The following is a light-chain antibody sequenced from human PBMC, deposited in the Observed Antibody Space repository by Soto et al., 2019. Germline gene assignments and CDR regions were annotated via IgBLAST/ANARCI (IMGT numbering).Light chain of an antibody. CDR2: GAS. CDR1: QSVSSN. J-gene: IGKJ1*01. CDR3: QQYETFSGT. Sequence: EIVMTQSPATLSVSPGERGTLSCRASQSVSSNLAWYQQKPGQAPRRLIYGASTRATGIPARISGSGSGTEFTLTISSLQSEDFATYYCQQYETFSGTFGPGTKVEI. V-gene: IGKV3-15*01.